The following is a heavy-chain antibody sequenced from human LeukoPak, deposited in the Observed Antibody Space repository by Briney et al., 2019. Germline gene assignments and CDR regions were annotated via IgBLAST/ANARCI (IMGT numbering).Heavy chain of an antibody. CDR2: INHSGST. J-gene: IGHJ4*02. CDR1: GGSFSGYY. D-gene: IGHD1-7*01. CDR3: ARDGITGTTSDY. Sequence: SETLSPTCAVYGGSFSGYYWSWIRQPPGKGLEWIGEINHSGSTNYNPSLKSRVTISVDTSKNQFSLKLSSVTAADTAVYYCARDGITGTTSDYWGQGTLVTVSS. V-gene: IGHV4-34*01.